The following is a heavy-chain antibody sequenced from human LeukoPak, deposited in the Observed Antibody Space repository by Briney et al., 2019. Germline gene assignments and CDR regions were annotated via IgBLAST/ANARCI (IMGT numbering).Heavy chain of an antibody. CDR1: GGSISSYY. CDR2: IRYSGST. CDR3: ARVSCGGDCFSATNAFDI. V-gene: IGHV4-59*01. J-gene: IGHJ3*02. D-gene: IGHD2-21*02. Sequence: SEPLSLTCSVSGGSISSYYWSWIRQPPGKGLEWIGDIRYSGSTNYNPSLKSRVTISVDTSNNQFSLKLSSVTAADTAVHYCARVSCGGDCFSATNAFDIWGQGTVVTVSS.